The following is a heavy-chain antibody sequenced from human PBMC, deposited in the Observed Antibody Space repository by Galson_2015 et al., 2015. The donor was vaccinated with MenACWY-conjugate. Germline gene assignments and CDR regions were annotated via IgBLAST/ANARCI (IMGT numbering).Heavy chain of an antibody. CDR3: AKCIGWVLSRGAFDI. V-gene: IGHV3-30*02. D-gene: IGHD3-22*01. Sequence: SNKYYADSVKGRFTISRDDSKNTLYLQMNSLRAEDTAVYYCAKCIGWVLSRGAFDIWGQGTMVTVSS. J-gene: IGHJ3*02. CDR2: SNK.